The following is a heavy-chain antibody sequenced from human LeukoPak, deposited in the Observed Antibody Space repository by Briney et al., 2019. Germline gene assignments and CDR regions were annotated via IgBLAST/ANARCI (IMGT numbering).Heavy chain of an antibody. D-gene: IGHD3-9*01. J-gene: IGHJ4*02. CDR3: ARGGGPPRLSSDWLLYLDF. V-gene: IGHV1-18*01. Sequence: ASVKVSCKTSGFTFTSYGIIWVRQAPGQGLEWVGWISGYNGNTNYAQSLQGRVTITAVTSTTTVYMEVRSLRSDDTAVYYCARGGGPPRLSSDWLLYLDFWGQGALITVSS. CDR1: GFTFTSYG. CDR2: ISGYNGNT.